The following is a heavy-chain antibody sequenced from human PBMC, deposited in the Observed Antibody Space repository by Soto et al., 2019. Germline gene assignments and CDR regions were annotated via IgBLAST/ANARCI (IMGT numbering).Heavy chain of an antibody. J-gene: IGHJ6*02. D-gene: IGHD2-21*02. CDR3: ARTGHIVVVTAIGDYYGMDV. CDR2: IKQDGSEK. Sequence: GGSLRLSCAASGFTFSSYWMSWVRQAPGKGLEWVANIKQDGSEKYYVDSVKGRFTISRDNAKNSLYLQMNSLRAEDTAVYYCARTGHIVVVTAIGDYYGMDVWGQGTTVTVSS. V-gene: IGHV3-7*01. CDR1: GFTFSSYW.